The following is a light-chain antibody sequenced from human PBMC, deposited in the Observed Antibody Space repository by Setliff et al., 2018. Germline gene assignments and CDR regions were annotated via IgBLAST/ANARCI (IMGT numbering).Light chain of an antibody. Sequence: SALAQPRSVSGSPGQSVTISCSGTSSDVGGYNLVSWFQQHPGKAPKLMIYDVTKRPAGVPVRFSGSKSGNTASLTISGLQPEDETDYYCWSYAGDYTWVFGGGTKGTVL. CDR3: WSYAGDYTWV. V-gene: IGLV2-11*01. CDR2: DVT. CDR1: SSDVGGYNL. J-gene: IGLJ3*02.